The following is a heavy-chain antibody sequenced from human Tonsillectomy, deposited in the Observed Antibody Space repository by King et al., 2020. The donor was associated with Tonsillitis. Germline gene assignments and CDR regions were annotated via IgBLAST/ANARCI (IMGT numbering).Heavy chain of an antibody. CDR3: ARVQSESHPLDY. Sequence: VQLVESGGGLVKPGGSLRLSCAASGFTFSSYSMNWVRQAPGKGLEWVSSISSSSSYIYYADSVKGRFTISRDNAKNSLYLQMNSLRAEETAVYYCARVQSESHPLDYWGQGTLVTVSS. J-gene: IGHJ4*02. CDR2: ISSSSSYI. V-gene: IGHV3-21*01. D-gene: IGHD6-19*01. CDR1: GFTFSSYS.